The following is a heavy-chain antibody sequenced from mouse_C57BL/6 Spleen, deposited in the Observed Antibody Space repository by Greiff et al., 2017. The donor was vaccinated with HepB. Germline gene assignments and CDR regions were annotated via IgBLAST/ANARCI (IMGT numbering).Heavy chain of an antibody. CDR3: ARPEQRGFAY. CDR2: ISSGSSTI. V-gene: IGHV5-17*01. CDR1: GFTFSDYG. J-gene: IGHJ3*01. Sequence: EVKLVESGGGLVKPGGSLKLSCAASGFTFSDYGMHWVRQAPEKGPEWVAYISSGSSTIYYADTVKGRFTISRDNAKNTLFLQMTSLRSEDTAMYYCARPEQRGFAYWGQGTLVTVSA.